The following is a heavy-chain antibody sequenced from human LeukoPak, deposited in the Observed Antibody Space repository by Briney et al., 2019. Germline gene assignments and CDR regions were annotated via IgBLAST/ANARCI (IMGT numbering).Heavy chain of an antibody. CDR2: INSDGSST. Sequence: PGGSLRLSCAASGLTFSSHWMHWVRQAPGKGLVWVSRINSDGSSTTYADSVRGRFTISRDNAKNTLYLQMKSLRAEDTAVYYCARESLFGLAEDYWGQGTLVTFSS. CDR3: ARESLFGLAEDY. J-gene: IGHJ4*02. D-gene: IGHD3-16*01. V-gene: IGHV3-74*01. CDR1: GLTFSSHW.